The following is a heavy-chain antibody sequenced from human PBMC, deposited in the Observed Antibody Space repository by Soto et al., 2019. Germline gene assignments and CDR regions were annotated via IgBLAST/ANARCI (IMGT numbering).Heavy chain of an antibody. CDR3: ARVAKYSSGWYRGFDY. V-gene: IGHV4-31*03. Sequence: SETLSLTCTVSGGSISSGGYYWSWIRQHPGKGLEWIGYIYYSGSTYYNPSLNSRVTLSVDTSKNQFSLKLSSVTAADTAVYYCARVAKYSSGWYRGFDYWGQGTLVTVSS. CDR1: GGSISSGGYY. CDR2: IYYSGST. D-gene: IGHD6-19*01. J-gene: IGHJ4*02.